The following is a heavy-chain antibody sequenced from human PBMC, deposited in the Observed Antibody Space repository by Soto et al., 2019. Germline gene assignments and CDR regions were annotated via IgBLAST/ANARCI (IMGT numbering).Heavy chain of an antibody. V-gene: IGHV3-23*01. CDR2: ISGSGGST. D-gene: IGHD2-15*01. Sequence: GGSLRLSCAASGFTFSSYAMSWVRQAPGKGLEWVSAISGSGGSTYYADSVKGRFTISRDNSKNPLYLQMNSLRAEDTAVYYCAKDLDIVVVVAATVDYWGQGTLVTVSS. J-gene: IGHJ4*02. CDR1: GFTFSSYA. CDR3: AKDLDIVVVVAATVDY.